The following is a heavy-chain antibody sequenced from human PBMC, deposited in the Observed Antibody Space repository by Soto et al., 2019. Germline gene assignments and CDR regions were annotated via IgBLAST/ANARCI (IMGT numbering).Heavy chain of an antibody. CDR2: ISGSGRTI. D-gene: IGHD3-16*01. Sequence: QVQLVESGGGLVKPGGSLRLSCAASGIVFSDYMSWVRQAPGKGLEWLSYISGSGRTIYSADSVKGRFTSSRDNATHSLYLQMNNVRTEDTAVYYCARLPFPWGWFDPWGQGTLVTVSS. J-gene: IGHJ5*02. CDR1: GIVFSDY. V-gene: IGHV3-11*01. CDR3: ARLPFPWGWFDP.